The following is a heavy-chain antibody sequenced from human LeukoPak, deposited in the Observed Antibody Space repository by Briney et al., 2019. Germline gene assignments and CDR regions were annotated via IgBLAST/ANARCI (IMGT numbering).Heavy chain of an antibody. Sequence: PSETLSLTCTVSGGSISSSSYYWGWIRQPPGKGLEWFGNIYYSGSTYYTPSLKSRATISVDTSKNQFSLKLSSVTAADTAVYYCARLHRSYGSGSYWGQGTLVIVSS. V-gene: IGHV4-39*01. J-gene: IGHJ4*02. CDR1: GGSISSSSYY. D-gene: IGHD3-10*01. CDR2: IYYSGST. CDR3: ARLHRSYGSGSY.